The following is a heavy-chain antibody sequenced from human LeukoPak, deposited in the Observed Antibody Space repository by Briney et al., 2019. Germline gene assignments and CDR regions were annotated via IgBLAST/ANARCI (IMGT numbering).Heavy chain of an antibody. CDR3: AKDLPPGGQLVLIFDY. V-gene: IGHV3-23*01. Sequence: SGGSPRLSCAASGFTFSSLAMSWVRQAPGKGLEWVSAITGSGSNTYYADSVKGRFTISRDNSKNTLYLQMNSMRAEDTAVYYCAKDLPPGGQLVLIFDYWGQGTLVTVSS. CDR1: GFTFSSLA. D-gene: IGHD6-13*01. CDR2: ITGSGSNT. J-gene: IGHJ4*02.